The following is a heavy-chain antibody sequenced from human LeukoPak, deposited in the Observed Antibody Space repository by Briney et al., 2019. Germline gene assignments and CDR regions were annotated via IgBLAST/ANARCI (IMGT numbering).Heavy chain of an antibody. J-gene: IGHJ4*02. CDR3: ARGYSSGGHFDS. CDR1: GYSFSTYC. CDR2: INPSGGNT. V-gene: IGHV1-46*01. D-gene: IGHD6-19*01. Sequence: ASVKISCTPSGYSFSTYCIHWVRLAPGQGLEWMGMINPSGGNTHYAEKFQERVTLTTDTSTSTLYMELSSLRSDDMAVYYCARGYSSGGHFDSWGQGTLVTVSS.